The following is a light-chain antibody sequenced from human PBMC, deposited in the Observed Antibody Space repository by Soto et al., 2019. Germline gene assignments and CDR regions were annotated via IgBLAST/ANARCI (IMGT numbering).Light chain of an antibody. CDR3: QQYHNWPIT. CDR1: QTIKNL. V-gene: IGKV3-15*01. J-gene: IGKJ5*01. CDR2: YAS. Sequence: TQSPATLSVSPGEGVTLSCRASQTIKNLLAWYQQRPGQSPRLLFYYASTRATGVPARFSGSGSGTEFALAISSLQSEDFATYYCQQYHNWPITFGQGTRPEIK.